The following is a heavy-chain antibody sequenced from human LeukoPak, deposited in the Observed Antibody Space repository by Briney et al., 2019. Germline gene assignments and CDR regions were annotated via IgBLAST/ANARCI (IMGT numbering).Heavy chain of an antibody. CDR1: GGSIKDSNYY. Sequence: SETLSLTCTVSGGSIKDSNYYWAWFRQSPGKGLEWIGSIYYTGRTYSNPSLRSRLTISVHTSMSHFSLTLTSVTASDTAVYYCARLGNNWNLRFEHWGQGALVTVSS. CDR3: ARLGNNWNLRFEH. V-gene: IGHV4-39*02. J-gene: IGHJ4*02. CDR2: IYYTGRT. D-gene: IGHD1-1*01.